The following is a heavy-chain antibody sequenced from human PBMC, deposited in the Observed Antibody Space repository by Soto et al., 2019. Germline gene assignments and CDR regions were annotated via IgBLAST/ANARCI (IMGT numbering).Heavy chain of an antibody. CDR3: ARDVSGAQRRSTAPFDT. V-gene: IGHV1-18*01. J-gene: IGHJ5*02. CDR2: ISAYNGNT. Sequence: ASVKVSCKASGYTFTSYGISWVRQAPGQGLEWMGWISAYNGNTNYAQKLQGRVTMTTDTSTSTAYMELRSLRSDDTAVYCCARDVSGAQRRSTAPFDTRGQGTLVTVAS. CDR1: GYTFTSYG. D-gene: IGHD3-3*01.